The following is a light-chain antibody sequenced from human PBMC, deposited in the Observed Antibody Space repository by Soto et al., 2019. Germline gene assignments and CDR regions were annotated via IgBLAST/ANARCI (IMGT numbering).Light chain of an antibody. Sequence: QSALTQPASVSGSPGQSITISCTGTSSDVGGYNYVSWYQQHPGKAPKLMIYEVSYRPSGVSNRFSGSKSGNTASLTISGLQAEDEADYYCSSYTSSSTPVFGTGTKLTVL. J-gene: IGLJ1*01. V-gene: IGLV2-14*01. CDR1: SSDVGGYNY. CDR3: SSYTSSSTPV. CDR2: EVS.